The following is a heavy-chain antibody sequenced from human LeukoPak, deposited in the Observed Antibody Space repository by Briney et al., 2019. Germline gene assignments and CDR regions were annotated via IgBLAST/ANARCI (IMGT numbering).Heavy chain of an antibody. CDR3: ASIILGRIRFFDY. V-gene: IGHV3-30*04. Sequence: PGRSLRLSCAASGFTFSSYAMHWVRQAPGKGLEWVAVISYDGSNKYYADSVKGRFTISRDNSKNTLYLQMNSLRAEDTAVYYCASIILGRIRFFDYWGQGTLVTVSS. CDR2: ISYDGSNK. J-gene: IGHJ4*02. CDR1: GFTFSSYA. D-gene: IGHD3-3*02.